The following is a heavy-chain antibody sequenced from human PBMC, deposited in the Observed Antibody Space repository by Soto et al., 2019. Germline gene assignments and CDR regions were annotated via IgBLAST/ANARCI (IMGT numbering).Heavy chain of an antibody. V-gene: IGHV3-15*07. J-gene: IGHJ4*02. CDR2: VKSKADGGTA. Sequence: EVQLVESGGGLVKPGGSLRLSCAASGFSISNAWMHWVGQAPGKGLEWVGRVKSKADGGTADYTEPVKGRFTISRDNSKNKQYLQMIRLKMEATSVYYCNPYHDFWGGDIPLWGQGTLVTVSS. D-gene: IGHD3-3*01. CDR3: NPYHDFWGGDIPL. CDR1: GFSISNAW.